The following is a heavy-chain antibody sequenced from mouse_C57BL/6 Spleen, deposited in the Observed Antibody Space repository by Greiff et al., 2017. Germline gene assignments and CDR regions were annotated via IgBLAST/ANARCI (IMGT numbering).Heavy chain of an antibody. CDR1: GYTFTSYW. CDR3: TRGRTAQAFYAMDY. D-gene: IGHD3-2*02. CDR2: IYPGNSDT. Sequence: EVQLQQSGTVLARPGASVKMSCKTSGYTFTSYWMHWVKQRPGQGLEWIGAIYPGNSDTSYNQKFKGKAKLTAVTSASTAYMELSSLTNEDSAVYYCTRGRTAQAFYAMDYWGQGTSVTVSS. V-gene: IGHV1-5*01. J-gene: IGHJ4*01.